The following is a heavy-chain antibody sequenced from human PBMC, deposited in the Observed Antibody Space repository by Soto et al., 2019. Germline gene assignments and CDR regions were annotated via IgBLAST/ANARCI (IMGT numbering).Heavy chain of an antibody. V-gene: IGHV3-21*01. CDR1: GFTFSSYS. Sequence: PGGSLRLSCAASGFTFSSYSMNWVRQAPGKGLEWVSSISSSSSYIYYADSVKGRFTISRDNAKNSLYLQMNSLRAEDTAVYYCASLGEGPSGSYSLDYWGQGTLVTVSS. CDR2: ISSSSSYI. J-gene: IGHJ4*02. D-gene: IGHD1-26*01. CDR3: ASLGEGPSGSYSLDY.